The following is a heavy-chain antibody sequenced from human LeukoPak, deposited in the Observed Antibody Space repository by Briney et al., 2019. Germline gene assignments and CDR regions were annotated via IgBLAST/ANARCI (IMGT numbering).Heavy chain of an antibody. V-gene: IGHV3-15*01. CDR2: IKSKTDGGTT. D-gene: IGHD3-9*01. CDR3: TTGLAMGSNGGYYYYGMDV. J-gene: IGHJ6*02. CDR1: GFTFSNAW. Sequence: GGSLRLSCAASGFTFSNAWMSWVRQAPGKGLEWVGLIKSKTDGGTTDYAAPVKGRFTISRDDSKNTLYLQMNSLKTEDTAVYYCTTGLAMGSNGGYYYYGMDVWGQGTTVTVSS.